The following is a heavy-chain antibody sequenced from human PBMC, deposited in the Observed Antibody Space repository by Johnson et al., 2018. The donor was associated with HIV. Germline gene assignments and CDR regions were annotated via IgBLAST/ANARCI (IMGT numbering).Heavy chain of an antibody. D-gene: IGHD6-6*01. J-gene: IGHJ3*02. CDR1: GFTFSAYG. V-gene: IGHV3-30*03. Sequence: QVQLVESGGGVVQPGRSLRLSCAASGFTFSAYGMHWVRQAPGQGLEWVAVISYDGSYKYYADSVKGRFTISRDNSKNTLYLQMNSLRAEDTAVYYCARDILEYSSSVPDAFDIWGQGTMVTVSS. CDR2: ISYDGSYK. CDR3: ARDILEYSSSVPDAFDI.